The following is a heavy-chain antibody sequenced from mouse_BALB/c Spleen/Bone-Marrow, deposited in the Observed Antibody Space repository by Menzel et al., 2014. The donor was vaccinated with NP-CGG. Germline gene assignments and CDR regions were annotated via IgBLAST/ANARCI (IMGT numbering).Heavy chain of an antibody. V-gene: IGHV14-3*02. J-gene: IGHJ4*01. CDR1: GFNIQNTY. D-gene: IGHD4-1*01. CDR2: IDPANGNT. Sequence: SGAELVKPGASVKLSCTASGFNIQNTYIHWVKQRPEQGLEWIGRIDPANGNTKYDPKFQGKATITADTYSNTAYLQLSSLTSEDTAVYYCARWEYYAMDYWGQGTSVTVSS. CDR3: ARWEYYAMDY.